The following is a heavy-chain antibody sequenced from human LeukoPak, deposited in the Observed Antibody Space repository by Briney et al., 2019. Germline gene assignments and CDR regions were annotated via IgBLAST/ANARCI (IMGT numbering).Heavy chain of an antibody. CDR2: MNPSSGNT. J-gene: IGHJ5*02. D-gene: IGHD3-9*01. CDR3: VRAAQEGRDSLTGVQTGNWFDP. CDR1: GYNFTSYD. Sequence: ASVKVSWKTSGYNFTSYDINWVRQATGQGPEWMGWMNPSSGNTGYAQNFQGRLDLTRNIALTTAYMELSSLTSEDTATYYCVRAAQEGRDSLTGVQTGNWFDPWGQGTLVTVSS. V-gene: IGHV1-8*01.